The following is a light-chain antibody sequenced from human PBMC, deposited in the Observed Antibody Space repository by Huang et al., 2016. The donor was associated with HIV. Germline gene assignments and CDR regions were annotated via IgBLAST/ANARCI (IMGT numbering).Light chain of an antibody. CDR3: QQRSAWPRT. V-gene: IGKV3-11*01. Sequence: EIVLTQSPGTLSLSPGERATLSCRTRQSVFSYLAWYQHRPDQAPRIIIYDASNKATGIPTRFNDSESGTDFTHTISSLEPEDFAVYYCQQRSAWPRTFGQGTKLEIK. CDR1: QSVFSY. CDR2: DAS. J-gene: IGKJ2*01.